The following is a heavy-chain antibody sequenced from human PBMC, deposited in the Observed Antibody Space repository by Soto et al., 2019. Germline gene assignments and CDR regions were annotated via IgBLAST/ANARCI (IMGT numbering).Heavy chain of an antibody. Sequence: QVQLQESGPGLVKPSQTLPLTCTVSGGSISSGNYYWSWIRQHPGKGLEWIGYIFYSGRTYYNPSLQSRVTISVDTSKNQSSLKLSSVTAADTAVYYCARGGSGDIVVVAAIDYWGQGTLVTVSS. CDR2: IFYSGRT. J-gene: IGHJ4*02. D-gene: IGHD2-15*01. CDR1: GGSISSGNYY. V-gene: IGHV4-31*03. CDR3: ARGGSGDIVVVAAIDY.